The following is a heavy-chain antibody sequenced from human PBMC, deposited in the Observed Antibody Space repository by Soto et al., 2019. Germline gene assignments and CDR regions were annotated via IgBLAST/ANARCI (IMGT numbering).Heavy chain of an antibody. CDR1: GYTFTSYG. CDR2: ISAYNGNT. Sequence: GASVKVSCKASGYTFTSYGISWVRQAPGQGLEWMGWISAYNGNTNYAQKLQGRVTMTTDTSTSTAYMELGSLRSDGTAVYYCARYIMITFGGVIVNPTYYFDYWGQGTLVTVSS. D-gene: IGHD3-16*02. V-gene: IGHV1-18*01. CDR3: ARYIMITFGGVIVNPTYYFDY. J-gene: IGHJ4*02.